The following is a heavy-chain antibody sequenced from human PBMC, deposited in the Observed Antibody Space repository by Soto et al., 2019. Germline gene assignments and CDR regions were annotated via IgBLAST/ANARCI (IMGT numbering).Heavy chain of an antibody. D-gene: IGHD2-2*01. J-gene: IGHJ6*02. CDR3: ARAVYCTTANCWDDFHYCNIDV. CDR1: GDSINNISW. CDR2: IYHTGSR. Sequence: PETLSLTCFVAGDSINNISWGSWVRLAPEKGREWIVEIYHTGSRSYMPSLRGRITLSVDTSKNQFSLKLTSVTAADTAVYYCARAVYCTTANCWDDFHYCNIDVWGQGTAVTVS. V-gene: IGHV4-4*03.